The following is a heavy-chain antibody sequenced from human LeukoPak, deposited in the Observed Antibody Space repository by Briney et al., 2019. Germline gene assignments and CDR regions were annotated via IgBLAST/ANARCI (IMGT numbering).Heavy chain of an antibody. CDR3: ARAHSYREGFDN. V-gene: IGHV3-48*03. CDR1: GFTFTNYE. CDR2: IVVHGTTA. D-gene: IGHD3-10*01. Sequence: PGESLRLSCATSGFTFTNYEMNWVRQAPRKGLEWVAYIVVHGTTAYYADSVRGRFTISRDNAKNSLHLQMDSLRVEDTGIYYCARAHSYREGFDNWGQGTLVTVSS. J-gene: IGHJ4*02.